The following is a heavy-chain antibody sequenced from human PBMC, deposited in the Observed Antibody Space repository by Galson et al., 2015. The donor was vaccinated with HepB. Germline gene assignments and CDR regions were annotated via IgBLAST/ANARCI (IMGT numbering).Heavy chain of an antibody. D-gene: IGHD6-19*01. CDR3: AREQWLVSLAVTYGMDV. Sequence: SVKVSCKASGGTFSSYAISWVRQAPGQGLEWMGGIIPIFGTANYAQKFQGRVTITADESTSTAYMELSSLRSEDTAVYYCAREQWLVSLAVTYGMDVWGQGTTVTVSS. CDR1: GGTFSSYA. J-gene: IGHJ6*02. CDR2: IIPIFGTA. V-gene: IGHV1-69*13.